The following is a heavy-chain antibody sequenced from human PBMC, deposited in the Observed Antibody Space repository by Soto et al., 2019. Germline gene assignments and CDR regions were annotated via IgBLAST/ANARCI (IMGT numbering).Heavy chain of an antibody. Sequence: QVQLVQSGAEVKKPGSSVKVSCKASGGTFSSYAISWVRQAPGQGLEWMGGIIPIFGTANYAQKFQGRVTITADESTSAAYMEPSSLRSADTAVYYCASLSGTCGGDCYSFDDWGQGTLVTVSS. J-gene: IGHJ4*02. CDR1: GGTFSSYA. CDR2: IIPIFGTA. V-gene: IGHV1-69*01. CDR3: ASLSGTCGGDCYSFDD. D-gene: IGHD2-21*02.